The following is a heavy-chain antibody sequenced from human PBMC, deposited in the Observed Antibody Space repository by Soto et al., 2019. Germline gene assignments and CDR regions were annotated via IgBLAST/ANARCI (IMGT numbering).Heavy chain of an antibody. V-gene: IGHV3-21*01. CDR3: ARETSSYSWNDGVIAV. Sequence: EVQLVESGGGLVKPGGSLRLSCAASGFTFSTYTMNWDRQAPGKGLEWISSISSSSVYISDAYSVTGRFTISSDNAKNSLHLQMTSLAAGDTAVYYCARETSSYSWNDGVIAVWGQGTTVSVSS. D-gene: IGHD1-20*01. J-gene: IGHJ6*02. CDR2: ISSSSVYI. CDR1: GFTFSTYT.